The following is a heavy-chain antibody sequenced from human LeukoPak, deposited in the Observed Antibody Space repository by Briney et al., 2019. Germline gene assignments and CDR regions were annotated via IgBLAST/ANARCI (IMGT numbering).Heavy chain of an antibody. CDR3: AKIPKPIAARPSGGDY. CDR1: GFTFSSYA. Sequence: GGSLRLSCAASGFTFSSYAMSWVRQAPGKGLEWVPAISGSGGSTYYADSVKGRFTISGDNSKNTLYLQMNSLRAEDTAVYYCAKIPKPIAARPSGGDYWGQGTLVTVSS. J-gene: IGHJ4*02. D-gene: IGHD6-6*01. V-gene: IGHV3-23*01. CDR2: ISGSGGST.